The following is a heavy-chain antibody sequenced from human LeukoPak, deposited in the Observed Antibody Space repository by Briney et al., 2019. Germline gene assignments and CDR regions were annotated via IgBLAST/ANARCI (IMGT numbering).Heavy chain of an antibody. J-gene: IGHJ6*03. CDR3: ARPLWFGESYYMDV. CDR2: ISSSSSYI. V-gene: IGHV3-21*01. D-gene: IGHD3-10*01. CDR1: GFTFSSYS. Sequence: GGSLRLSCAASGFTFSSYSMNWVRQAPGKGLEWVSSISSSSSYIYYADSVKGRFTISRDNAKNSLYLQMNSLGAEDTAVYYCARPLWFGESYYMDVWGKGTTVTVSS.